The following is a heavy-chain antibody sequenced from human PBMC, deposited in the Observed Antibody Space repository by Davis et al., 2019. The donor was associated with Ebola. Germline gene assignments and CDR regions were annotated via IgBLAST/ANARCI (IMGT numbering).Heavy chain of an antibody. J-gene: IGHJ4*02. V-gene: IGHV3-23*01. CDR1: GFTFSSYA. Sequence: PGGSLRLSCAASGFTFSSYAMTWVRQTPGKGLEWVSAISDSGGNTYYADSVKGRFTISRDNSKSTLYLQMSSLRAEDTAVYYCAKELDIAAAGSHGWYFDYWGQGTLVTVSS. D-gene: IGHD6-13*01. CDR2: ISDSGGNT. CDR3: AKELDIAAAGSHGWYFDY.